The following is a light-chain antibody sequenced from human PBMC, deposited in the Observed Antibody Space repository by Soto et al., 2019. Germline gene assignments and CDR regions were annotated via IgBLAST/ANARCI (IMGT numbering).Light chain of an antibody. V-gene: IGKV3-20*01. Sequence: PGERATISCRASQSVPNNYLAWYLQKPGQAPKVLIYAAYNRATGIPDRFSGSGSGTDFTLTIRRLEPEDFAVFYCQQYGGGPWTFGQGTKVESK. CDR1: QSVPNNY. J-gene: IGKJ1*01. CDR2: AAY. CDR3: QQYGGGPWT.